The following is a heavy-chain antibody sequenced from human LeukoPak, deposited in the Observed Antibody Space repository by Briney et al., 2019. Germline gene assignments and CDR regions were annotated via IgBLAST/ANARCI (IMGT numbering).Heavy chain of an antibody. CDR3: AKGHYSSSWYVDLDY. CDR2: IRYDGSNK. J-gene: IGHJ4*02. D-gene: IGHD6-13*01. CDR1: GFTFSSYG. Sequence: PGGSLRLSCAASGFTFSSYGMHWVRQAPGKGLEWVAFIRYDGSNKYYADSVKGRFTISRDNYKNTLYLQMNSLRAEDTAVYYCAKGHYSSSWYVDLDYWGQGTLVTVSS. V-gene: IGHV3-30*02.